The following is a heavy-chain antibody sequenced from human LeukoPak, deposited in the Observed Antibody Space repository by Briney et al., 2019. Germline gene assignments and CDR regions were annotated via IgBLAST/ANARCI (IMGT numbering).Heavy chain of an antibody. D-gene: IGHD2-2*01. CDR3: ATSRGYCSSTSCRDDYYFDY. J-gene: IGHJ4*02. V-gene: IGHV1-46*01. Sequence: GASVKVSCKASGYSFSSHFMYWVRRAPGQGLEWMGAINPSGGSTRYAQKFQGRVTMTRDTSISTAYMELSRLRSDDTAVYYCATSRGYCSSTSCRDDYYFDYWGQGTLVTVSS. CDR2: INPSGGST. CDR1: GYSFSSHF.